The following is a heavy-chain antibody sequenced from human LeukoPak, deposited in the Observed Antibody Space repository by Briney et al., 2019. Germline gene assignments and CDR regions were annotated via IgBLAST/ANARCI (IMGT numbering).Heavy chain of an antibody. CDR1: GFAFSTSW. J-gene: IGHJ6*03. Sequence: GGSLRLSCAASGFAFSTSWMSWVRQAPGKGLEWVADINPDGSAKFYVESVKGRFTISRDNSKNTLYLQMNSLRAEDTAIYYCAKNGDRGAYCTGGTCYPYFYYYMDVWGKGTTVTI. CDR3: AKNGDRGAYCTGGTCYPYFYYYMDV. D-gene: IGHD2-15*01. V-gene: IGHV3-7*03. CDR2: INPDGSAK.